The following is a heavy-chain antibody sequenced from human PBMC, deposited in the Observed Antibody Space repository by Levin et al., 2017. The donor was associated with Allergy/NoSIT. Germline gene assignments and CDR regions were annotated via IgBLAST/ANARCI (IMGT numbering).Heavy chain of an antibody. CDR2: INHSGST. J-gene: IGHJ4*02. V-gene: IGHV4-34*01. D-gene: IGHD5-12*01. CDR1: GGSFSGYY. Sequence: SQTLSLTCAVYGGSFSGYYWSWIRQPPGKGLEWIGEINHSGSTNYNPSLKSRVTISVDTSKNQFSLKLSSVTAADTAVYYCARARAIVAAIAAPQKYYFDYWGQGTLVTVSS. CDR3: ARARAIVAAIAAPQKYYFDY.